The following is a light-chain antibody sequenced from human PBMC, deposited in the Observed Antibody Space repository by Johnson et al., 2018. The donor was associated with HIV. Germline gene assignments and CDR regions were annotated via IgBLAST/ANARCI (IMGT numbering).Light chain of an antibody. J-gene: IGLJ1*01. Sequence: VLTQPPSVSAAPGQKVTISCSGSSSNIGNNYVSWYQQLPGTAPKLLIYESNQRPSGIPDRFSGSKSGTSATMGITGLQTGDEADYYFGTWDSSLSAGGVFGTGTKVTVL. CDR3: GTWDSSLSAGGV. CDR1: SSNIGNNY. V-gene: IGLV1-51*02. CDR2: ESN.